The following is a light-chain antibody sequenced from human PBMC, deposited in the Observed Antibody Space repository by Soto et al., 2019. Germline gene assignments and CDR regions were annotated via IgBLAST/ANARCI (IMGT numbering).Light chain of an antibody. V-gene: IGLV2-11*01. Sequence: QSALTQPCSVSGSPGQSVTISCTGTSSDIGGYNFVSWYQQHPGKAPKVMIYDVGKRPSGVPDRFSGSKSGNTASLTISGLQADDEGDYYCCSYAGSYTLVFGGGTKLTVL. CDR1: SSDIGGYNF. CDR2: DVG. J-gene: IGLJ2*01. CDR3: CSYAGSYTLV.